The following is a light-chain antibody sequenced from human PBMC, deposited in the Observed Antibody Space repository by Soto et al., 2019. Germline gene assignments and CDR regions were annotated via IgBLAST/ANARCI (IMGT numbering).Light chain of an antibody. CDR2: AAS. CDR3: QQSYTTLFT. V-gene: IGKV1-39*01. J-gene: IGKJ3*01. Sequence: DIQMTQSPSSLSASVGDRVTITCRASQSISNYLNWYQQKPGKAPKLRIYAASSLQSGVPSRFSGSGSGTDFTLTISSLQPEDFATYSCQQSYTTLFTFGPGTNVDI. CDR1: QSISNY.